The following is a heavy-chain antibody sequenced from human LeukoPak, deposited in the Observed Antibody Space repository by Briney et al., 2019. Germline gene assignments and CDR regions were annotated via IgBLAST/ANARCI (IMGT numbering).Heavy chain of an antibody. J-gene: IGHJ5*02. D-gene: IGHD3-16*01. CDR2: MNPNSGNT. CDR3: ARGPYYDYVWGTFYPLDP. Sequence: GSVKVSCKASGYTFTGYYIHWVRQATGQGLEWMGWMNPNSGNTGYAQKFQDRVTMTRNTSISTAYMELSSLRSEDTAVYYCARGPYYDYVWGTFYPLDPWGQGTLVIVSS. CDR1: GYTFTGYY. V-gene: IGHV1-8*02.